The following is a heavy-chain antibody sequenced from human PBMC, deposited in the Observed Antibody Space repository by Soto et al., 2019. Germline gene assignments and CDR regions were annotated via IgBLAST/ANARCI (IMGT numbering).Heavy chain of an antibody. CDR1: GYTFTNYW. CDR3: ARLGSILQPIDS. J-gene: IGHJ5*01. Sequence: GESLNISCKGSGYTFTNYWIGWVRQMPGKGLELMGIIYLGDSDTRYSPSFQGQVTISADKSISTAYLQWSSLQASDTAIYFCARLGSILQPIDSWGQGTPVIVYS. D-gene: IGHD4-4*01. V-gene: IGHV5-51*01. CDR2: IYLGDSDT.